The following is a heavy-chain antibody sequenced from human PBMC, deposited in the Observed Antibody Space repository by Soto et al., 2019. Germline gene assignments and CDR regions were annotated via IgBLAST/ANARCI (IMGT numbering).Heavy chain of an antibody. CDR1: GASIRGFY. J-gene: IGHJ5*02. CDR3: VRDGTKALRDWFDP. V-gene: IGHV4-4*07. Sequence: PSETLSLTCTVSGASIRGFYWSWIRKSAGKGLEWIGRIYATGTTDYHPSLKSRVMMSVDTSKKQFSLKLRSVTAADTAVYYCVRDGTKALRDWFDPWGQGISVTVSS. CDR2: IYATGTT. D-gene: IGHD1-1*01.